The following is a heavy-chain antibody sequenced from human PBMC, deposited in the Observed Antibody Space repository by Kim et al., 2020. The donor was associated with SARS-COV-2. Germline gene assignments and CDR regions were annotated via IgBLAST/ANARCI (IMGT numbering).Heavy chain of an antibody. Sequence: GGSLRLSCAASGFTFSSYWMSWVRQAPGKGLEWVANIKQDGSEKYYVDSVKGRFTISRDNAKNSLYLQMNSLRAEDTAVYYCARDLCSSTSCYEDYYYGMDVWGQGTTVTVSS. D-gene: IGHD2-2*01. CDR1: GFTFSSYW. J-gene: IGHJ6*02. CDR3: ARDLCSSTSCYEDYYYGMDV. V-gene: IGHV3-7*01. CDR2: IKQDGSEK.